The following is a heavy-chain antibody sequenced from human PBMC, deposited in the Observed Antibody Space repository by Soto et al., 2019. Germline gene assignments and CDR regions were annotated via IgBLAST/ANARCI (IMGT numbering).Heavy chain of an antibody. D-gene: IGHD2-2*01. CDR1: GGSISSSSYY. Sequence: SETLSLTCTVSGGSISSSSYYWGWIRQPPGKGLEWIGSIYYSGSTYYNPSLKSRVTISVDTSKNQFSLKLSSVTAADTAVYYCARHPPVEIVPDFDPWGQGTLVTVSS. V-gene: IGHV4-39*01. CDR3: ARHPPVEIVPDFDP. J-gene: IGHJ5*02. CDR2: IYYSGST.